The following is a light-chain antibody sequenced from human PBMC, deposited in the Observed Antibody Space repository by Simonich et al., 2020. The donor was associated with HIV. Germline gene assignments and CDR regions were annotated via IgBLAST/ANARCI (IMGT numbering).Light chain of an antibody. J-gene: IGLJ3*02. V-gene: IGLV8-61*01. CDR3: VLYMGSGIWV. CDR1: SGAVSTSYY. CDR2: STN. Sequence: QTVVTQEPSFSVSPGGTVTLTCGLNSGAVSTSYYPSWYQQTPGQDPRTLIYSTNPRSSGVPDRFSGSILGNKAALTITGAQADDESDYYCVLYMGSGIWVFGGGTKLTVL.